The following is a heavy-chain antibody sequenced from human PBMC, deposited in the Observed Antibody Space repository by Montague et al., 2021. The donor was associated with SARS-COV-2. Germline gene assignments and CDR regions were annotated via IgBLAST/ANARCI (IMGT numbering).Heavy chain of an antibody. Sequence: SLRLSCAASGFTFDDYAMHWVRQAPGKGLEWVSGISWNSGSIGYADSVKGRFTISRDNAKNSLYLQMNSLRAEDTALYYCAKGMEVAVTANLDYWGQGTLVTVSS. J-gene: IGHJ4*02. V-gene: IGHV3-9*01. CDR3: AKGMEVAVTANLDY. CDR2: ISWNSGSI. CDR1: GFTFDDYA. D-gene: IGHD2-21*02.